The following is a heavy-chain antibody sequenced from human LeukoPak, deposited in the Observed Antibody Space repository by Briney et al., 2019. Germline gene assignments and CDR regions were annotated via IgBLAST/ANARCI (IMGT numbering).Heavy chain of an antibody. CDR2: IYHSGST. D-gene: IGHD2-21*02. CDR3: ASLVVEVVTASEIDY. CDR1: GGSISSGGYS. J-gene: IGHJ4*02. V-gene: IGHV4-30-2*01. Sequence: PSQTLSLTCAVSGGSISSGGYSWSWIRQPPGKGLEWIGYIYHSGSTYYNPSLKSRVTISVDRSKNQFSLKLRSVTAADTAVYYCASLVVEVVTASEIDYWGQGTLVTVSS.